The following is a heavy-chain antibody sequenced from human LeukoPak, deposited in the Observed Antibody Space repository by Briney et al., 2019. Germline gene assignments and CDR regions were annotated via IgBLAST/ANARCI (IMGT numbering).Heavy chain of an antibody. J-gene: IGHJ4*02. CDR1: GFPFSGSG. CDR3: AKDAHDFDY. Sequence: GGSLRLSCAASGFPFSGSGMHWVRQAPGKGLEWVAVIWYDGSHQYYADSVKGRFTISRDNSKNTLYLQMNSLRVEDTAVYYCAKDAHDFDYWGQGTLVTFSS. D-gene: IGHD3-3*01. CDR2: IWYDGSHQ. V-gene: IGHV3-30*02.